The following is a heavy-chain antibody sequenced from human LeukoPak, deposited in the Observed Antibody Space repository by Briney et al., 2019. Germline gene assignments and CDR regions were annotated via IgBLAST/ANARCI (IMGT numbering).Heavy chain of an antibody. J-gene: IGHJ5*02. V-gene: IGHV4-34*01. D-gene: IGHD3-10*01. Sequence: SETLSLTCAVYGGSFSGYYWSWIRQPPGKGLEWIGEINHSGSTNYNPSLKSRVTISVDTSKNQFSLKLSSVTAADTAVYYCARSLTMVRGLDWFDPWGQGTLVTVSS. CDR1: GGSFSGYY. CDR3: ARSLTMVRGLDWFDP. CDR2: INHSGST.